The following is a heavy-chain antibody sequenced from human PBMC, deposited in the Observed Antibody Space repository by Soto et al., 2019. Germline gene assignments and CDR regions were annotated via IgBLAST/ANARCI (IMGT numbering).Heavy chain of an antibody. V-gene: IGHV3-30*19. J-gene: IGHJ5*02. Sequence: QEQVVESGGGVVQPGRSLRLSCVASGFSVSGYSIHWFRQAPGEGLEWVSLISYDGTKKDYADSVKGRFTISRDTSQKTLIQRMNSLRPDDTAVYYWARCGGTGDGSNLGYNWFAPWGQGTLVIVSS. CDR1: GFSVSGYS. CDR3: ARCGGTGDGSNLGYNWFAP. CDR2: ISYDGTKK. D-gene: IGHD1-1*01.